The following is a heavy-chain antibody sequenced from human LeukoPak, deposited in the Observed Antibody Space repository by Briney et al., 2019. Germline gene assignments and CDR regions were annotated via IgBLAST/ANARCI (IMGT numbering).Heavy chain of an antibody. J-gene: IGHJ4*02. Sequence: SQTLSLTCVISGDSVSSNSAAWNWIRQSPSRGLEWLGRTYYRSRWYNDYTLSVKSQITINPDTSKNQLSLQLNSVTPEDTAVYYCARVSGSWIDYWGQGTLVTVSS. V-gene: IGHV6-1*01. CDR3: ARVSGSWIDY. D-gene: IGHD6-13*01. CDR1: GDSVSSNSAA. CDR2: TYYRSRWYN.